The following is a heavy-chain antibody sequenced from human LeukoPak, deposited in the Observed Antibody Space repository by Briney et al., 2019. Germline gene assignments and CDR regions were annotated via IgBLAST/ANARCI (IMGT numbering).Heavy chain of an antibody. CDR3: ARGLGALSYYGSGSYYTNWFDP. J-gene: IGHJ5*02. D-gene: IGHD3-10*01. Sequence: ASVKVSCKASGYTCTSYDINWVRQATGQGLEWMGWMNPNSGNTGYAQKFQGRVTMTRNTSISTAYMELSSLRSEDTAVYYCARGLGALSYYGSGSYYTNWFDPWGQGTLVTVSS. CDR2: MNPNSGNT. CDR1: GYTCTSYD. V-gene: IGHV1-8*01.